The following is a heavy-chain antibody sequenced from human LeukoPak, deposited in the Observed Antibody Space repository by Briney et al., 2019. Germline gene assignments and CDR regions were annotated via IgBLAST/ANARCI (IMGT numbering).Heavy chain of an antibody. V-gene: IGHV3-33*01. Sequence: GGSLRLSCAASGFTFSSYGMHWVRQAPGKGLEWVAVIWYDGSNKYYAASVKGRFTISRDNSKNTLYLQMNSLRAEDTAVYYCASTRMSTGVYYYGMDVWGQGTTITVSS. J-gene: IGHJ6*02. CDR1: GFTFSSYG. D-gene: IGHD7-27*01. CDR2: IWYDGSNK. CDR3: ASTRMSTGVYYYGMDV.